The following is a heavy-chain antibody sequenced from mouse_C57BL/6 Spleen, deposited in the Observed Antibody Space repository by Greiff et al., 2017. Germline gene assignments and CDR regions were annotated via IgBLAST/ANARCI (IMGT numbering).Heavy chain of an antibody. CDR2: IWSGGGT. V-gene: IGHV2-9-1*01. Sequence: VQLQEPGPGLLAPSQSLSITCTASGFSLTSYAISWVRQPPGKGLEWLGEIWSGGGTNYNTAHIYRLSIIKDNSTTQVFLKMDIQPTDETAKYYGVRRGTYSSLDYWGQGTSVTVSS. CDR1: GFSLTSYA. J-gene: IGHJ4*01. CDR3: VRRGTYSSLDY. D-gene: IGHD3-3*01.